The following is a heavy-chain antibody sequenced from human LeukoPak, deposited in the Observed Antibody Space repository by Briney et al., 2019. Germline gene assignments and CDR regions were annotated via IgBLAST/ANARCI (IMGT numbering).Heavy chain of an antibody. V-gene: IGHV1-46*01. D-gene: IGHD3-16*02. CDR2: INPSGGST. CDR3: ARVLRYDYVWGSYRYTDPFDY. J-gene: IGHJ4*02. Sequence: GASVKVSCKASGDTFTNYYMYWLRQAPGQGLEWMGIINPSGGSTSYAQKFQGRVTMTRDTSTSTVYMELSSLRSEDTAVYYCARVLRYDYVWGSYRYTDPFDYWGQGTLVTVSS. CDR1: GDTFTNYY.